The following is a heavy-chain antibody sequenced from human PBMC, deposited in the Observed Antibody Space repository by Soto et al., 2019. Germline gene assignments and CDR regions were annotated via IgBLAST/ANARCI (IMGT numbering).Heavy chain of an antibody. CDR1: GGTFSSYA. CDR3: ARGRGIAAAGSDY. D-gene: IGHD6-13*01. CDR2: IIPIFGTA. Sequence: SVKVSWKASGGTFSSYAISWVRQAPGQGLEWMGGIIPIFGTANYAQKFQGRVTITADESTSTAYMELSSLRSEDTAVYYCARGRGIAAAGSDYSGQRNLVRVSS. V-gene: IGHV1-69*13. J-gene: IGHJ4*02.